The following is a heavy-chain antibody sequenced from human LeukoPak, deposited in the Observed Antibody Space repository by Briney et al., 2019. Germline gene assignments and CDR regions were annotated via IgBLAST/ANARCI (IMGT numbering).Heavy chain of an antibody. CDR3: ARPRSGGESRGFDP. J-gene: IGHJ5*02. Sequence: PSETLSLTCTVSGGSISSYYWSWIRQPPGKGLEWIGEVHYSGSANYNPSLKSRVTISVDTSKNQFSLTLTSVTAADTAVYYCARPRSGGESRGFDPWGQGTLVSVSS. V-gene: IGHV4-34*01. CDR1: GGSISSYY. D-gene: IGHD2-21*01. CDR2: VHYSGSA.